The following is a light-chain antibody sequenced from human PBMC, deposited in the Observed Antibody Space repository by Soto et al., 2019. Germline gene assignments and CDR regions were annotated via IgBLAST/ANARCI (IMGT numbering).Light chain of an antibody. CDR2: SNN. Sequence: QSVLTQPPSASGTPGQRVTISCSRSSSNIGSNTVNWYQQLPGTAPKLLIYSNNQRPSGVPDRFSGSKSGTSASLAISGIKSEDEADYYCAAWADSLNGSNVFGTGTNLTVL. CDR1: SSNIGSNT. J-gene: IGLJ1*01. V-gene: IGLV1-44*01. CDR3: AAWADSLNGSNV.